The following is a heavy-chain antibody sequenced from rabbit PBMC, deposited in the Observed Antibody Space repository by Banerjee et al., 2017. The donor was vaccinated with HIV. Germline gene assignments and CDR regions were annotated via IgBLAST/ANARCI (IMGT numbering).Heavy chain of an antibody. Sequence: QEQLEESGGGLVQPEGSLTLTCTASGFSFSSGYWTCWVRQAPGKGLEWIGYIDPVSGRTYYASWVNGRFTISSHNAQNTLYLQMTSLTAADTATYFCARSIYASSSGYPNYFNLWGQGTLVTVS. V-gene: IGHV1S45*01. D-gene: IGHD1-1*01. J-gene: IGHJ4*01. CDR3: ARSIYASSSGYPNYFNL. CDR1: GFSFSSGYW. CDR2: IDPVSGRT.